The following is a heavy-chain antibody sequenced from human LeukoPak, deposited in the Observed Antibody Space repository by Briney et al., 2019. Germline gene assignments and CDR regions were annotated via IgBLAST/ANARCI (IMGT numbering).Heavy chain of an antibody. CDR1: GYTFSRYG. V-gene: IGHV1-18*01. CDR2: ISVYNGNT. Sequence: ASVKVSCKASGYTFSRYGINWVRLAPGQGLEWMGWISVYNGNTDYSQRLQGRITMTADTSTSTAFMELTSLRSDDTAVYFCARESTSWSFEYWGQGTLVTVS. CDR3: ARESTSWSFEY. J-gene: IGHJ4*02. D-gene: IGHD6-13*01.